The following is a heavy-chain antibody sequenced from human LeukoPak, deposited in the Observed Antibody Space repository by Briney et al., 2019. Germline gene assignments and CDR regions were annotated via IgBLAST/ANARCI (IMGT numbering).Heavy chain of an antibody. V-gene: IGHV1-8*01. Sequence: ASVKVSCKASGYTFTSYDINWVRQATGQGLEWRGWMNPNSGNTSYAQKFQGRVTMTRNTSISTAYMELSSLRSEDTAVYYCARGVGEDGDYRRGYDYYYYMDVWGKGTTVTVSS. CDR2: MNPNSGNT. CDR1: GYTFTSYD. J-gene: IGHJ6*03. CDR3: ARGVGEDGDYRRGYDYYYYMDV. D-gene: IGHD4-17*01.